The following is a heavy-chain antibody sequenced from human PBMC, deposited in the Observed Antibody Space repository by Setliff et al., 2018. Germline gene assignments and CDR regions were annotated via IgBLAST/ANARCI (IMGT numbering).Heavy chain of an antibody. J-gene: IGHJ4*02. CDR2: MSA. CDR3: TRGPKDFVVPPTANIFDY. Sequence: ASVKVSCKTSGYTFISYGINWVRQAPGQGLEWMGWMSAYAQKFQGRVTMTTDTSTNTAFMELRSLRSDDTAVYYCTRGPKDFVVPPTANIFDYWGQGTVVTVSS. V-gene: IGHV1-18*01. CDR1: GYTFISYG. D-gene: IGHD2-2*01.